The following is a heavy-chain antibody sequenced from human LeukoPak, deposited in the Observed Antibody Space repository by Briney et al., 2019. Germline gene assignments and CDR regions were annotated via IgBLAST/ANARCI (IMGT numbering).Heavy chain of an antibody. Sequence: ASVKVSCKASGYTFTSNSINWVRQAPGHGLEWMGWMNPKSGNSDYAQKFQGRLTMTRDTSTNTAYMELSGLRSEDTAVYFCARDIGGRGYDFWSGYYFYYYMDVWGKGTTVTVSS. CDR1: GYTFTSNS. V-gene: IGHV1-8*02. CDR3: ARDIGGRGYDFWSGYYFYYYMDV. J-gene: IGHJ6*03. D-gene: IGHD3-3*01. CDR2: MNPKSGNS.